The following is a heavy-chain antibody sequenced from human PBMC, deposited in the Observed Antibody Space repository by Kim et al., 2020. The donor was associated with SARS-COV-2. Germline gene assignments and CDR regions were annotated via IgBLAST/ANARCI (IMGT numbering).Heavy chain of an antibody. J-gene: IGHJ6*02. D-gene: IGHD3-10*01. V-gene: IGHV4-39*01. CDR2: IYYSGST. CDR3: ARQGSGRVYYYYGMDV. CDR1: GGSISSSSYY. Sequence: SETLSLTCTVSGGSISSSSYYWGWIRQPPGKGLEWIGSIYYSGSTYYNPSLKSRVTISVDTSKNQFSLKLSSVTAADTAVYYCARQGSGRVYYYYGMDVWGQGTTVTVSS.